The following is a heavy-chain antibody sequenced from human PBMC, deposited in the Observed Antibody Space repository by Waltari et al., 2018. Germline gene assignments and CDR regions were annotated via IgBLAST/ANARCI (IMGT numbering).Heavy chain of an antibody. J-gene: IGHJ5*02. CDR1: GYTLTELS. D-gene: IGHD3-3*01. Sequence: QSGAEVKKPGASVKVSCKVSGYTLTELSMHWVRQAPGKGLEWMGGFDPEDGETIYAQKFQGRVTMTEDTSTDTAYMELSSLRSEDTAVYYCATSARSLRFLEWLQGRFSRPNWFDPWGQGTLVTVSS. CDR2: FDPEDGET. V-gene: IGHV1-24*01. CDR3: ATSARSLRFLEWLQGRFSRPNWFDP.